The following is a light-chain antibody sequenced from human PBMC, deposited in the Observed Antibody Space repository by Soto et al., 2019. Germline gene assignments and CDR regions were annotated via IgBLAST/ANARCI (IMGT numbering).Light chain of an antibody. V-gene: IGKV3-20*01. CDR1: QSVGSNY. CDR2: GAS. Sequence: EIVVSQLPGTLSLSNGERATLSCRASQSVGSNYLAWYQQRPGQPPNLLIFGASHRAPDIPDRFSGSGSGTDFTLTISRLEPEDFAVYYCQQYGSSIQTFGQGTKVDIK. CDR3: QQYGSSIQT. J-gene: IGKJ1*01.